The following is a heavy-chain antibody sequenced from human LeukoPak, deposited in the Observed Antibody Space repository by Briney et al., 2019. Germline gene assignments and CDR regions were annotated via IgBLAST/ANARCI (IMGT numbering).Heavy chain of an antibody. D-gene: IGHD6-13*01. Sequence: ASVKVSCKASGYTFTDFYMHWLRQAPGQGLGWMGWINPNTGGTNSAQNFQGRVTMTRDTSISTAYMELSRLRSDDTAVYYCAREGTASSSPNWFDPWGQGTLVTVSS. CDR2: INPNTGGT. J-gene: IGHJ5*02. CDR3: AREGTASSSPNWFDP. CDR1: GYTFTDFY. V-gene: IGHV1-2*02.